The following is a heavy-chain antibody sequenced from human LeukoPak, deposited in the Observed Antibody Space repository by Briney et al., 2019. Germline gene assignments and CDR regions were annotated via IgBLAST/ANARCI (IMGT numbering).Heavy chain of an antibody. D-gene: IGHD6-13*01. CDR1: GFTFSSYE. CDR2: ISSTGSTI. V-gene: IGHV3-48*03. Sequence: PGGSLRLSCAASGFTFSSYEMNWVRQAPGKGLDWFSYISSTGSTIYSADSVTGRFTISTDNAKNSLYLQMNSLRAEDTAVYYCASGSSWSFDYWGQGTLVTVSS. CDR3: ASGSSWSFDY. J-gene: IGHJ4*02.